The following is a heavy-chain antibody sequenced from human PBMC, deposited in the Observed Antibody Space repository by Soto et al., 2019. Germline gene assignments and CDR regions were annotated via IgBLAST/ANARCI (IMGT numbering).Heavy chain of an antibody. Sequence: SETLSLTCTVSGGSISSYYWSWIRQPPGKGLEWIGSIYYSGSTYYNPSLKSRVTISVDTSKNQFSLKLSSVTAADTAVYYCARQDSSGWYGDYWGQGTLVTVSS. D-gene: IGHD6-19*01. V-gene: IGHV4-59*08. J-gene: IGHJ4*02. CDR2: IYYSGST. CDR3: ARQDSSGWYGDY. CDR1: GGSISSYY.